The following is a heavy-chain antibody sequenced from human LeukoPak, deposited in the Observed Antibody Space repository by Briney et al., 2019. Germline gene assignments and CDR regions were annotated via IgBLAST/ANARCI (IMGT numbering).Heavy chain of an antibody. D-gene: IGHD2-2*01. CDR2: ISGSGGST. CDR3: ANGARKNIVVVPAARTDY. CDR1: GFTFSSYA. Sequence: GGSLRLSCAASGFTFSSYAMSWVRQAPGRGLEWVSAISGSGGSTYYADSVKGRFTISRDNSKNTLYLQVNSLRAEDTAVYYCANGARKNIVVVPAARTDYWGQGTLVTVSS. V-gene: IGHV3-23*01. J-gene: IGHJ4*02.